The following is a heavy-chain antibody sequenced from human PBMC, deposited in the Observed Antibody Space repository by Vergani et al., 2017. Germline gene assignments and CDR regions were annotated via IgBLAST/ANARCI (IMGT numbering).Heavy chain of an antibody. J-gene: IGHJ5*02. Sequence: VQLVESGGGVVQPGRSLRLSCAASGFTFSSYGMHWFRQAPGKGLEWVGFIRSKAYGGTTEYAASVKGRFTISRDDSKSIAYLQMNSLKTEDTAVYYCTRGKLLPNWFDPWGQGTLVTVSS. CDR1: GFTFSSYG. CDR3: TRGKLLPNWFDP. D-gene: IGHD3-22*01. V-gene: IGHV3-49*03. CDR2: IRSKAYGGTT.